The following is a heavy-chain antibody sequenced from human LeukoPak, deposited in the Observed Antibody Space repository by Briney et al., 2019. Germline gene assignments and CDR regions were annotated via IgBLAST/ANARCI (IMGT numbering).Heavy chain of an antibody. CDR3: ARNFYFDSSGYYHY. Sequence: ASVKVSCKASGYTFTGYYMHWVRQAPGQGLEWMGWINPNSGGTNYAQKFQGRVTMARDTSISTAYMELSRLRSDDTAVYYCARNFYFDSSGYYHYWGQGTLVTVSS. CDR1: GYTFTGYY. CDR2: INPNSGGT. D-gene: IGHD3-22*01. V-gene: IGHV1-2*02. J-gene: IGHJ4*02.